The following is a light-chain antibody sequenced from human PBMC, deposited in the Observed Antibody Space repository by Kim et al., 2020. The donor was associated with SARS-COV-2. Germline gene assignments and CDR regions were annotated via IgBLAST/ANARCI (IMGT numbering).Light chain of an antibody. J-gene: IGKJ1*01. CDR2: AAS. CDR1: QDIRSD. CDR3: LQHNAYPRT. V-gene: IGKV1-17*01. Sequence: DIQMTQSPSSLSASVGDRVTITCRASQDIRSDLGWYQQKPGKAPKRLIYAASTLQSGVPPRFSGSGSGREFTLTISSLQPEDFATYYCLQHNAYPRTFGQGTKVDIK.